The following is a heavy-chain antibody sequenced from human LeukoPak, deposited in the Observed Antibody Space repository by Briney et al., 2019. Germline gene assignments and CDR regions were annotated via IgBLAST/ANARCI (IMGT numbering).Heavy chain of an antibody. J-gene: IGHJ4*02. V-gene: IGHV3-11*01. D-gene: IGHD6-13*01. Sequence: GGSLRLSCAASGFTFSDYYMSWIRQAPGKGLEWVSYISSSGSTIYYADSVKGRFTNSRDNAKNSLYLQMNSLRAEDTAVYYCARVASSSWYEGDYWGQGTLVTVSS. CDR3: ARVASSSWYEGDY. CDR1: GFTFSDYY. CDR2: ISSSGSTI.